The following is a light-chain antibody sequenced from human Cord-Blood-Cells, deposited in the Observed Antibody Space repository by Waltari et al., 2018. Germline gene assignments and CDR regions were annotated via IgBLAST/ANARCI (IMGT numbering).Light chain of an antibody. CDR1: SRDVGRDNL. CDR3: CSYAGSSTYV. V-gene: IGLV2-23*01. CDR2: EGS. Sequence: QSALTQPASVSGSPGQSITISCTGTSRDVGRDNLVSWYQQHPGKAPKLRIYEGSKRPSGVSNRFSGSKSGNTASLTISGLQAEDEADYYCCSYAGSSTYVFGTGTKVTVL. J-gene: IGLJ1*01.